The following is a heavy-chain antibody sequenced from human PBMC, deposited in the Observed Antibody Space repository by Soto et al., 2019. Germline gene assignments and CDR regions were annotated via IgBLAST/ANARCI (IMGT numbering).Heavy chain of an antibody. CDR3: ARSSIAARPPPLFYSFYF. CDR1: GGTFSSYA. Sequence: QVQLVQSGAEVKKPGSSVKVSCKASGGTFSSYAISWVRQAPGQGREWMGGVIPIFGTANYAQKFQGRVTITANESTSTDYMERSSLRSEDTAVYYCARSSIAARPPPLFYSFYFWGQGTLVTVSS. CDR2: VIPIFGTA. V-gene: IGHV1-69*01. D-gene: IGHD6-6*01. J-gene: IGHJ4*02.